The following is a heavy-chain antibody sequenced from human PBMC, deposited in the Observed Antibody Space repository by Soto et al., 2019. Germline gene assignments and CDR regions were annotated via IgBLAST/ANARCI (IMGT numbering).Heavy chain of an antibody. Sequence: PGGSLRLSCAASGFTFDDYGVSWVRQAPGKGLEWVSGINWNGGSTGYADSVKGRFTISRDNAKNSLYLQMNSLRAEDTALYYCAGLYYYDSSGYYDGAFDIWGQGTMVTVS. J-gene: IGHJ3*02. V-gene: IGHV3-20*04. CDR1: GFTFDDYG. D-gene: IGHD3-22*01. CDR3: AGLYYYDSSGYYDGAFDI. CDR2: INWNGGST.